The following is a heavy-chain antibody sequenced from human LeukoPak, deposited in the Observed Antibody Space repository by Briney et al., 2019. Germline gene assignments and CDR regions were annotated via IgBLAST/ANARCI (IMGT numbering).Heavy chain of an antibody. V-gene: IGHV3-23*01. D-gene: IGHD2-2*01. CDR2: ISGSGGST. CDR1: GFTFSSYA. J-gene: IGHJ4*02. CDR3: ATPDVVVPAAITLGY. Sequence: GGSLRLSCAASGFTFSSYAMSWVRRAPGKGLEWVSAISGSGGSTYYADSVKGRFTISRDNSKNTLYLQMNSLRAEDTAVYYCATPDVVVPAAITLGYWGQGTLVTVSS.